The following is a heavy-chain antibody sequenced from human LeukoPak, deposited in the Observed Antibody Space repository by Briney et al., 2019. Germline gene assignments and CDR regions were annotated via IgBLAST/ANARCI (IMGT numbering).Heavy chain of an antibody. CDR3: ARVTSLTGTIFDS. D-gene: IGHD1-7*01. CDR2: INSDGSST. Sequence: GGSLRLSCAASGFTFSSCWMHWVRHDPGKGLVWLARINSDGSSTSYADSVKGRFTISRDNTKNTLYLQMSSLRVEDTAVYYCARVTSLTGTIFDSWGQGTLVTVSS. V-gene: IGHV3-74*01. CDR1: GFTFSSCW. J-gene: IGHJ4*02.